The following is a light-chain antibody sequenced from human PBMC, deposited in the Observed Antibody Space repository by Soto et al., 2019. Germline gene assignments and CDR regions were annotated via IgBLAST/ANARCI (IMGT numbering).Light chain of an antibody. CDR1: QYINTR. J-gene: IGKJ4*01. Sequence: EIVLTQSPATLSSFPGDRVTLSCRASQYINTRLAWYQHRPGQAPRLLIFGASYRATGIPARFSGSGSGTEFNLTISSLQSEDFAVYFCQQYDDWLRLTFGGGTKVEIK. V-gene: IGKV3D-15*01. CDR3: QQYDDWLRLT. CDR2: GAS.